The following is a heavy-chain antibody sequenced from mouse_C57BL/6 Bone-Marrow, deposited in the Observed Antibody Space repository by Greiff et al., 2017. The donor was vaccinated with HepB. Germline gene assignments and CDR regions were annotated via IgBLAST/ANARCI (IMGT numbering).Heavy chain of an antibody. CDR3: ARAPITTVVATPHCYFDV. Sequence: QVQLQQPGAELVKPGASVKLSCKASGYTFTSYWMHWVKQRPGRGLEWIGRIDPNSGGTKYNEKFKSKATLTVDKPSSTAYMQLSSLTSEDSAVYYCARAPITTVVATPHCYFDVWGTGTTVTVSS. J-gene: IGHJ1*03. CDR1: GYTFTSYW. D-gene: IGHD1-1*01. V-gene: IGHV1-72*01. CDR2: IDPNSGGT.